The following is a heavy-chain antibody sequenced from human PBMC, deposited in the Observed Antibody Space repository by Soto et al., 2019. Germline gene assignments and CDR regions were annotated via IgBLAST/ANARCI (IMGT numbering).Heavy chain of an antibody. D-gene: IGHD3-9*01. Sequence: EVQLVESGGGLVQPGRSLRLSCAASGFTFDDYAMHWVRQAPGKGLEWVSGISWNSGSIGYADSVKGRFTISRDNAKNSLYLQMNSLRAEDTALYYCAKDIRGGGILTGFASFWGQGTLVTVSS. CDR1: GFTFDDYA. CDR3: AKDIRGGGILTGFASF. J-gene: IGHJ4*02. V-gene: IGHV3-9*01. CDR2: ISWNSGSI.